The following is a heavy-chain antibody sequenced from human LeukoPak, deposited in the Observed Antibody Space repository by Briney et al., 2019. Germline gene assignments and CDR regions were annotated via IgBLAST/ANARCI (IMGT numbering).Heavy chain of an antibody. V-gene: IGHV1-2*02. CDR3: ASSGEPKAFDI. Sequence: GASVKVSCKASGYTFTGYYMHWVRQAPGQGLEWMGWINPNSGGTNYAQKFQGRVTITADESTSTAYMELSSLRSEDTAVYYCASSGEPKAFDIWGQGTMVTVSS. CDR1: GYTFTGYY. D-gene: IGHD1-14*01. CDR2: INPNSGGT. J-gene: IGHJ3*02.